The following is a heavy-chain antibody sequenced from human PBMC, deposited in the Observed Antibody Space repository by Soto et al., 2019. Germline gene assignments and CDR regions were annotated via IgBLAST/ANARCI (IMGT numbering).Heavy chain of an antibody. Sequence: SVKVSCKASGGTFSSYAISWVRQAPGQGLEWMGGIIPIFGTANYAQKFQGRVTMTTDTSTSTAYMELRSLRSDDTAVYYCARGLYSSGWDDAFDIWGQGTMVTVSS. CDR1: GGTFSSYA. D-gene: IGHD6-19*01. J-gene: IGHJ3*02. CDR2: IIPIFGTA. V-gene: IGHV1-69*05. CDR3: ARGLYSSGWDDAFDI.